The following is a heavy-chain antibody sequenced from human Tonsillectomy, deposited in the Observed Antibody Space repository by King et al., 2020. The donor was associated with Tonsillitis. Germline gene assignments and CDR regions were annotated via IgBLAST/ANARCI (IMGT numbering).Heavy chain of an antibody. CDR2: IYYSGST. V-gene: IGHV4-59*08. CDR3: ARHAWGGFGEFDYYYMDV. CDR1: GGSINSNY. Sequence: VQLQESGPGLVKPSETLSLTCTVSGGSINSNYWSWIRQPPGQGLEWIGYIYYSGSTKYNPSLKSRVTISVDTSKNQFSLKLSSVTAADTAVYYCARHAWGGFGEFDYYYMDVWGKGTTVTVSS. D-gene: IGHD3-10*01. J-gene: IGHJ6*03.